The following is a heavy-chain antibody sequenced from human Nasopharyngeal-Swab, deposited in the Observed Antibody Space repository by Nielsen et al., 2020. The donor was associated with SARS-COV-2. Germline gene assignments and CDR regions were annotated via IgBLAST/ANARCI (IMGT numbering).Heavy chain of an antibody. Sequence: SETLSLTCTVSGDSVTSPSVYWAWLRQPPGKGLEWIGSVYHRGKIYYNPSLKSRLTISVDSSKNQFSLNLTSVTAADTAVYYCARHAGVVTRWFDSWGQGASVTVSS. J-gene: IGHJ5*01. CDR1: GDSVTSPSVY. CDR3: ARHAGVVTRWFDS. V-gene: IGHV4-39*01. CDR2: VYHRGKI. D-gene: IGHD3-3*01.